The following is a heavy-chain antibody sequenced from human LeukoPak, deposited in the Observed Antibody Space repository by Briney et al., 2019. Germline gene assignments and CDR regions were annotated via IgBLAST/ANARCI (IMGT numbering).Heavy chain of an antibody. CDR1: GFTFSSFW. CDR3: ATYAY. V-gene: IGHV3-7*01. Sequence: PGGSLRLSCVASGFTFSSFWMTWVRQAPGKGLEWVANIKHDGSEKNYVDSVKGRFTISRDNAKNSLYLQMNTLRGEDAAVYYCATYAYWGQGTLVTVS. J-gene: IGHJ4*02. D-gene: IGHD2-2*01. CDR2: IKHDGSEK.